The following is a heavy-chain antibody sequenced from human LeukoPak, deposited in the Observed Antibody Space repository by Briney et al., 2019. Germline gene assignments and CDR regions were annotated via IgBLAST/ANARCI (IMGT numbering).Heavy chain of an antibody. Sequence: SGGSLRLSCAASGFTFSSYAMSWVRQAPGKGLEWVSAISGSGGSTYYADSVKGRFTISRDNSKNTLYLQMNSLRAEDTAVYYCAKGGRGFQGSGYYPFASIYYYYMDVWGKGTTVTVSS. J-gene: IGHJ6*03. CDR1: GFTFSSYA. D-gene: IGHD3-3*01. CDR2: ISGSGGST. CDR3: AKGGRGFQGSGYYPFASIYYYYMDV. V-gene: IGHV3-23*01.